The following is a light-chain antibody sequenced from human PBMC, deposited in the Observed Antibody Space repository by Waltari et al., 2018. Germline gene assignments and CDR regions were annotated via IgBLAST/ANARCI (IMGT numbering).Light chain of an antibody. J-gene: IGLJ1*01. Sequence: SDELTQPPSVSVSPGQTARITCSGDALPKKYAHWYQQKSGKAPVVVIYADNKRPAEIPERFSGSSSDTMATLTISGAQVEDEADYYCYSTDSSGLWVFGTGTKVTVL. CDR1: ALPKKY. CDR3: YSTDSSGLWV. V-gene: IGLV3-10*01. CDR2: ADN.